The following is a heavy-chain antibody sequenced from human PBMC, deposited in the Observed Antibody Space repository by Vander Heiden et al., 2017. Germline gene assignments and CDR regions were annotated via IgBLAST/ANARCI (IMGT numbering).Heavy chain of an antibody. CDR1: GFTFSTYA. CDR3: AKDRWFGESHNRFDS. Sequence: EVQLLESGGGLVQPGGSLRFSCSASGFTFSTYAIGWVRQAPGKGLEWVSSMSGSGGSTYYADSVKGRFTISRDNSKNTLYLQMNSLRAEDTAVYYCAKDRWFGESHNRFDSWGQGTLVTVSP. V-gene: IGHV3-23*01. J-gene: IGHJ4*02. CDR2: MSGSGGST. D-gene: IGHD3-10*01.